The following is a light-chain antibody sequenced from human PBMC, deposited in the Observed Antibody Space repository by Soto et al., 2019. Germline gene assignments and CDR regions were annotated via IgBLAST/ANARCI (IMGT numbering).Light chain of an antibody. CDR1: SSDVGRYNY. CDR3: CSYAYNYVV. CDR2: DVS. J-gene: IGLJ2*01. V-gene: IGLV2-11*01. Sequence: QSVLTQPRSVSGSPGQSVTISRTGTSSDVGRYNYVSWYQHHPGKVPKLMIYDVSQRPSGVPDRFSASKSGNTASLTISGLQAGDEADYYCCSYAYNYVVFGGGTKLTVL.